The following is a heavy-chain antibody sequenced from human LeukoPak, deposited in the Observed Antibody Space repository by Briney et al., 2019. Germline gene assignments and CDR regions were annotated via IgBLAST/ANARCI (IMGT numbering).Heavy chain of an antibody. CDR1: GFTFSSYE. J-gene: IGHJ4*02. D-gene: IGHD3-3*01. CDR2: ISSSGSTI. V-gene: IGHV3-48*03. Sequence: PGGPLRLSCAASGFTFSSYEMNWVRQAPGKGLEWVSYISSSGSTIYYADSVKGRFTISRDNAKNSLYLQMNSLRAEDTAVYYCARGPTVLEWLLPDYFDYWGQGTLVTVSS. CDR3: ARGPTVLEWLLPDYFDY.